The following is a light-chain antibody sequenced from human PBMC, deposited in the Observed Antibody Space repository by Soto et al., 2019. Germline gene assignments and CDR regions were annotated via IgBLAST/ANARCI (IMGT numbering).Light chain of an antibody. CDR2: LAS. J-gene: IGKJ4*01. V-gene: IGKV1-9*01. CDR3: QSLNRFPHS. Sequence: QLTQSPSSLSASGGDRVTITCRASQDISSYLAWYQQKPGKAPKLLIYLASTLHSGVPSSFSGSGSGTDFSLTISSLQPEDAATYYCQSLNRFPHSFGGGTKVDIK. CDR1: QDISSY.